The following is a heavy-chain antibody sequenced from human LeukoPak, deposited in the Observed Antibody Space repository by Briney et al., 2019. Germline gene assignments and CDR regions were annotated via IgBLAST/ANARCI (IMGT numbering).Heavy chain of an antibody. CDR3: ARGLEYSSYWYGDY. CDR1: GFTFSSYG. Sequence: GGSLRLSCAASGFTFSSYGMHWVRQAPGKGLEWVAVIWYDGSNKYYADSVKGRFTISRDNSKNTLYMQMNSLRAEDTAVYYCARGLEYSSYWYGDYWGQGTLVTVSS. D-gene: IGHD6-6*01. J-gene: IGHJ4*02. V-gene: IGHV3-33*01. CDR2: IWYDGSNK.